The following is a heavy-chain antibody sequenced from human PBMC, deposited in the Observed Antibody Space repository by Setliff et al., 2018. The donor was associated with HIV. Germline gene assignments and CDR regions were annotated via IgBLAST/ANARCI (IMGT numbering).Heavy chain of an antibody. V-gene: IGHV1-18*01. D-gene: IGHD3-9*01. CDR1: GYIFTSYG. CDR3: ARDYDILTGYTDYYYMDV. J-gene: IGHJ6*03. CDR2: IIPIFGEA. Sequence: ASVKVSCKASGYIFTSYGISWVRRAPGQGLEWIGKIIPIFGEANYAQKFQGRVTMTRDTSTSTVYMELSSLRSEDTAVYYCARDYDILTGYTDYYYMDVWGKGTTVTVSS.